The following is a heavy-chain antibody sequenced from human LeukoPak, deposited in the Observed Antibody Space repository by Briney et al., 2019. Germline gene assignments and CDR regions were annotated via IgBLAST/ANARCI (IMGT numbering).Heavy chain of an antibody. Sequence: ASVKVSCKASGYTFTSYYMHWVRQAPGQGLEWMGIINPSGGSTSYAQKFQGRVTKTRDTSTSTVYMELSSLRSEDTAVYYCARVGHYDILTGSYDAFDIWGQGTMVTVSS. CDR3: ARVGHYDILTGSYDAFDI. J-gene: IGHJ3*02. D-gene: IGHD3-9*01. CDR2: INPSGGST. CDR1: GYTFTSYY. V-gene: IGHV1-46*03.